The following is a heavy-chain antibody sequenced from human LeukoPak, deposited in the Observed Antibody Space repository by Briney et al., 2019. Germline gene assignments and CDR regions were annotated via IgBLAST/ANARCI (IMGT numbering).Heavy chain of an antibody. J-gene: IGHJ4*02. D-gene: IGHD2-15*01. V-gene: IGHV3-33*06. CDR1: GFPFSGSG. CDR2: IWYDGSHQ. Sequence: GGSLRLSCAASGFPFSGSGMHWVRQAPGKGLEWVAVIWYDGSHQYYADSVKGRFTISRDNSKNTLDLQMNSLRVEDTAVYFCAKDKDTPATAQPQRGYFESRGQGTLVTASS. CDR3: AKDKDTPATAQPQRGYFES.